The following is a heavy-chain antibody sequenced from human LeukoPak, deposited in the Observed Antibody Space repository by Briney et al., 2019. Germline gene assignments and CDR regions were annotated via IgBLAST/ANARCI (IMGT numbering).Heavy chain of an antibody. CDR1: GGSISSYY. Sequence: SETLSLTCTVSGGSISSYYWSWIRQPPGKGLEWIGYIYYSGSTNYNPSLKSRVTISVDTSKNQFSLKLSSVTAADTAVYYCARARSYGSGSSYYMDVWGKGTTVTISS. D-gene: IGHD3-10*01. CDR2: IYYSGST. CDR3: ARARSYGSGSSYYMDV. V-gene: IGHV4-59*01. J-gene: IGHJ6*03.